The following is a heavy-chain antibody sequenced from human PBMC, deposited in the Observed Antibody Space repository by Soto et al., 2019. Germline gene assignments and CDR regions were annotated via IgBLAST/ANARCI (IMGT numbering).Heavy chain of an antibody. CDR1: GGSISSYY. D-gene: IGHD3-3*01. J-gene: IGHJ6*02. CDR3: ARGASSYYDFWSGYFPATNYYYYGMDV. V-gene: IGHV4-30-4*08. CDR2: IYYSGST. Sequence: SETLSLTCTVSGGSISSYYWSWIRQPPGKGLEWIGYIYYSGSTYYNPSLKSRVTISVDTSKNQFSLKLSSVTAADTAVYYCARGASSYYDFWSGYFPATNYYYYGMDVWGQGTTVTVSS.